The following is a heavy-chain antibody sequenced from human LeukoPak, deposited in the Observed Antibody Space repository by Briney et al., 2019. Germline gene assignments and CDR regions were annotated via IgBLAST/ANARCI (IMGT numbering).Heavy chain of an antibody. Sequence: PGGSLRLSCAASGFTFSNAWMSWVRQAPGKGLEWVGRIKSKTDGGTTDYAAPVKGRFTISRDDSKNTLYLQMNSLKTEDTAVYYCTTGSLGYCANGVCPGNNYYMDVWGKGTTVTVSS. J-gene: IGHJ6*03. CDR3: TTGSLGYCANGVCPGNNYYMDV. CDR1: GFTFSNAW. CDR2: IKSKTDGGTT. D-gene: IGHD2-8*01. V-gene: IGHV3-15*01.